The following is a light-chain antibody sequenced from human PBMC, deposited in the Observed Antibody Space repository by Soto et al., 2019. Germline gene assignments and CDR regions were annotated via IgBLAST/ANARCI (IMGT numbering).Light chain of an antibody. CDR3: QHYNPYCLPWT. Sequence: DIQMTQSPSTLSASVGDTVTITCRASQTISGWLAWYQQKPGKAPKLLIYRTSTLENGVPSRFSGSGSGTEFDLSLSSLQSDASETYCCQHYNPYCLPWTFGQGTRVEIK. CDR1: QTISGW. CDR2: RTS. V-gene: IGKV1-5*03. J-gene: IGKJ1*01.